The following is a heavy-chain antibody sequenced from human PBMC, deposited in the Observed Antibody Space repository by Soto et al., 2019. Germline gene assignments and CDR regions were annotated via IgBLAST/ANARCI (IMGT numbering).Heavy chain of an antibody. J-gene: IGHJ4*02. D-gene: IGHD2-21*02. CDR1: GYTFTSYY. CDR3: ARDPYCGGDCYSYFDY. CDR2: INPSGGST. Sequence: EASVQVSCKASGYTFTSYYMHWVRQAPGQGLEWMGIINPSGGSTSYAQKFQGRVTMTRDTSTSTVYMELSSLRSEDTAVYYCARDPYCGGDCYSYFDYWGQGTLVTVSS. V-gene: IGHV1-46*01.